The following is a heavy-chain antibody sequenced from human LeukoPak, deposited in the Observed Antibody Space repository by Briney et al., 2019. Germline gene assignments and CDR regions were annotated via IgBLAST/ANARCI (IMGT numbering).Heavy chain of an antibody. Sequence: ASVKVSCKASGFTFTGYYMHWVRQAPGQGLEWMGWINPNSGGTNYAQEFQGRVTMTRDTSISTAYMELSRLRSDDTAVYYCARGLGYCSSTSCYTDWFDPWGQGTLVTVSS. CDR2: INPNSGGT. D-gene: IGHD2-2*02. CDR3: ARGLGYCSSTSCYTDWFDP. CDR1: GFTFTGYY. V-gene: IGHV1-2*02. J-gene: IGHJ5*02.